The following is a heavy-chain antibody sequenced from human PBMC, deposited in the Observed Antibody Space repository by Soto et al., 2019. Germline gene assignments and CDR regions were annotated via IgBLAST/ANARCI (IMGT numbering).Heavy chain of an antibody. J-gene: IGHJ5*02. V-gene: IGHV1-2*02. CDR1: GYTFTGYY. Sequence: ASVKVSCKASGYTFTGYYMHWVRQAPGQGLEWMGWINPNSGGTNYAQKFQGRVTMTRDTSISTAYMELSRLRSDDTAVYYCARRAPIVVVPAAIWVSGFDPWGQGTLVTVS. D-gene: IGHD2-2*01. CDR3: ARRAPIVVVPAAIWVSGFDP. CDR2: INPNSGGT.